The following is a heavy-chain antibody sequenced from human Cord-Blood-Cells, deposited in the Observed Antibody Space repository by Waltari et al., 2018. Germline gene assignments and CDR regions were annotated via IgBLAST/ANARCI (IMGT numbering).Heavy chain of an antibody. CDR2: ISADNGNT. CDR3: ARGEKRYFDWLTYDY. D-gene: IGHD3-9*01. J-gene: IGHJ4*02. CDR1: GYPFTSYG. Sequence: QVQLVQSGAEVKKPGASVKVSCKSSGYPFTSYGISWVRQAPGQGLELMGWISADNGNTNYAQTLQGRVTRTTDTCTSTAYMELRSLRSDDTAVYYCARGEKRYFDWLTYDYLGQGTLVTVSS. V-gene: IGHV1-18*01.